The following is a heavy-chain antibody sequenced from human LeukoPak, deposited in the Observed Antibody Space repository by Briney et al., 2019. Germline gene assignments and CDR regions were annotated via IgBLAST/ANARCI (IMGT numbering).Heavy chain of an antibody. CDR2: INPNSGGT. J-gene: IGHJ4*02. D-gene: IGHD6-13*01. V-gene: IGHV1-2*02. Sequence: ASVKVSCKASGYTFTGYYMHWVRQAPGQGLEWMGWINPNSGGTNCAQKFQGRVTMTRDTSISTAYMELSRLRSDDTAVYYCARAGYSSSWYYFDYWGQGTLVTVSS. CDR3: ARAGYSSSWYYFDY. CDR1: GYTFTGYY.